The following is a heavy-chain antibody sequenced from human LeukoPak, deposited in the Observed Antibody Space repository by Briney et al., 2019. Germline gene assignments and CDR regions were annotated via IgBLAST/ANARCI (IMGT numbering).Heavy chain of an antibody. CDR2: ISSSGSTI. D-gene: IGHD6-19*01. V-gene: IGHV3-48*03. J-gene: IGHJ4*02. CDR3: AKATYSSGWSPPDY. CDR1: GFTFSSYE. Sequence: GGSLRLSCAASGFTFSSYEMNWVRQAPGKGLEWVSYISSSGSTIYYADSVKGRFTISRDNAKNSLYLQMNSLRAEDTAVYYCAKATYSSGWSPPDYWGQGTLVTVSS.